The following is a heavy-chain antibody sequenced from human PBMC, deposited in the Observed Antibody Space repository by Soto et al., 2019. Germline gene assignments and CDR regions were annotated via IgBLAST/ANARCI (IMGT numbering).Heavy chain of an antibody. CDR3: ARDMTTVVTDAFDI. V-gene: IGHV3-11*01. CDR1: GFTFSDYY. CDR2: ISSSGSTI. D-gene: IGHD4-17*01. J-gene: IGHJ3*02. Sequence: GGSLRLSCAASGFTFSDYYMSWIRQAPGKGLEWVSYISSSGSTIYYADSVKGRFTISRDNAKNSLYLQMNSLRAEDTAVYYCARDMTTVVTDAFDIWGQGTMVTVSS.